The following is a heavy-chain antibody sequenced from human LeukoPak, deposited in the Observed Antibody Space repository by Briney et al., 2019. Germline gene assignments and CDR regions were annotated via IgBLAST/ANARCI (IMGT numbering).Heavy chain of an antibody. CDR1: GFTFDDYA. CDR2: ISWNSGSI. D-gene: IGHD5-24*01. J-gene: IGHJ4*02. Sequence: GRSLRLSCAASGFTFDDYAMHWVRQAPGKGLEWVSGISWNSGSIGYADSVKGRFTISRDNAKNSLYLQMNSLRAEDTAVYYCARDRGDGYNYHFDYWGQGTLVTVSS. CDR3: ARDRGDGYNYHFDY. V-gene: IGHV3-9*01.